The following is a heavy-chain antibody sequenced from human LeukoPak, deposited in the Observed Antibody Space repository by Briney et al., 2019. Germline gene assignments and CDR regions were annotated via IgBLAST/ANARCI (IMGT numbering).Heavy chain of an antibody. J-gene: IGHJ4*02. CDR1: GGTFSSYA. CDR3: AKDIKSSIGGPGGY. V-gene: IGHV1-69*05. D-gene: IGHD3-10*01. CDR2: IIPIFGTA. Sequence: ASVKVSCKASGGTFSSYAISWVRQAPGQGLEWMGGIIPIFGTANYAQKFQGRVTITTDESTSTAYVGLSSLRSEDTALYYCAKDIKSSIGGPGGYWGQGTLVTVSS.